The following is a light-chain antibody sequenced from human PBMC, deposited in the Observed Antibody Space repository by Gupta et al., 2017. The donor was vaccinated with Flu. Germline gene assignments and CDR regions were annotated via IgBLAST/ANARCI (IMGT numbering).Light chain of an antibody. CDR2: EVS. CDR1: SSAVGGYDY. CDR3: SSHTSRNTLNV. J-gene: IGLJ1*01. V-gene: IGLV2-14*01. Sequence: ITIASTGTSSAVGGYDYVCWHHQHTGKAPKLMMYEVSRRPSGVSDRFSASKSGNTASLTISRPQAEDEADYYCSSHTSRNTLNVFGAGTKVTFL.